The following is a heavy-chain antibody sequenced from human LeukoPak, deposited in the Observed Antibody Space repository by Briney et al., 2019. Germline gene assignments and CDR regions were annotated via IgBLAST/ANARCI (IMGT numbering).Heavy chain of an antibody. V-gene: IGHV3-23*01. CDR2: ITAGGGNT. J-gene: IGHJ4*02. D-gene: IGHD3-9*01. Sequence: GGSLRLSCAASGFTFSIYAMSWVRQAPGKGLEWVSAITAGGGNTYYADSVKGRFTISRDSSKNTLYLQMNSLRAEDTAVYSCPKCLTGYYVFDSWGQGTLVTVSS. CDR1: GFTFSIYA. CDR3: PKCLTGYYVFDS.